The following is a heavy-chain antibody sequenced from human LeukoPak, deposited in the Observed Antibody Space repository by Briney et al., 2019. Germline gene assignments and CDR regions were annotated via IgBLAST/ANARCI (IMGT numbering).Heavy chain of an antibody. CDR1: GFIFRNYA. V-gene: IGHV3-23*01. D-gene: IGHD3-9*01. CDR2: ITGSGDIT. Sequence: PGASLGLSCAASGFIFRNYAMSWVRQAPGKRLEWVSAITGSGDITYYADSVKGRFTISRDNSKNTLYVEMNTLRAEDTAVYYCAKWGDFDILTGYYVPDFWGQGTLVTVSS. CDR3: AKWGDFDILTGYYVPDF. J-gene: IGHJ4*02.